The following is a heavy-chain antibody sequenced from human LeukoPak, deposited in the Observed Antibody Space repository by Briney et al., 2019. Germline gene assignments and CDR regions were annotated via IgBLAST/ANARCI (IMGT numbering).Heavy chain of an antibody. V-gene: IGHV3-23*01. Sequence: GGSLRLSCAASGFTFSSYAMSWVRQAPGKGLEWVSAISGSGGSTYYADSVKGRFTISRDNSKNTLYLQMNSLRAEDTAVYYCAKANEVVTYYYYMDVWGKGTTVTVSS. CDR3: AKANEVVTYYYYMDV. CDR2: ISGSGGST. CDR1: GFTFSSYA. D-gene: IGHD4-23*01. J-gene: IGHJ6*03.